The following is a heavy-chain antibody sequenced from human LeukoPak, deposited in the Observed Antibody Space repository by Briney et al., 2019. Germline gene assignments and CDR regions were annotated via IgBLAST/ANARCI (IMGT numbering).Heavy chain of an antibody. CDR2: INPNSGGT. CDR1: GSTLTSYY. D-gene: IGHD3-16*02. J-gene: IGHJ4*02. CDR3: ARWGEAIYVWGSYRLPLDY. Sequence: VASVKVSCKASGSTLTSYYMHWVRQAPGQGLEWMGWINPNSGGTNYAQKFQGRVTMTTDTSIRTAYMELSRLTSDDPAVYFCARWGEAIYVWGSYRLPLDYWGQGTLVTVSS. V-gene: IGHV1-2*02.